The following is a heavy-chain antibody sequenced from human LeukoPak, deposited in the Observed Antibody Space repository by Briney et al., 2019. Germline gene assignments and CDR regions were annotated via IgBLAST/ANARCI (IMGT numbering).Heavy chain of an antibody. V-gene: IGHV3-30*02. CDR1: GFTLSSYA. CDR3: AKDGRWLLYYYYYYMDV. J-gene: IGHJ6*03. Sequence: GGSLRLSCAASGFTLSSYAMHWVRQAPGKGLEWVAFIRYDGSNKYYADSVKGRFTISRDNSKNTLYLQMNSPRAEDTAVYYCAKDGRWLLYYYYYYMDVWGKGTTVTISS. CDR2: IRYDGSNK. D-gene: IGHD5-24*01.